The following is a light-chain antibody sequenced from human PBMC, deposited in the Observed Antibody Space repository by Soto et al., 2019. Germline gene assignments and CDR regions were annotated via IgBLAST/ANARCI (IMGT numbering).Light chain of an antibody. CDR1: SSDVGGYNY. Sequence: QSALTQPASVSGSPGQSITISCTGTSSDVGGYNYVSWYQQHPGKAPKLMIYDVSNRPSGVSNRFSCSKSGNTASLTISGFQAEDEADYYCSSYTSSSTYVFGTGTKLTVL. J-gene: IGLJ1*01. CDR3: SSYTSSSTYV. CDR2: DVS. V-gene: IGLV2-14*01.